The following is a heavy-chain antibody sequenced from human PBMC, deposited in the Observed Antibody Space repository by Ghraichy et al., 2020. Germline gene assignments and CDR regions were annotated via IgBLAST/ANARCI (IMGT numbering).Heavy chain of an antibody. CDR1: GFTFSDYY. D-gene: IGHD1-26*01. CDR2: ISSSSSYT. J-gene: IGHJ4*02. V-gene: IGHV3-11*03. Sequence: GESLNISCAASGFTFSDYYMSWIRQAPGKGLEWVSYISSSSSYTNYADSVKGRFTISRDNAKNSLYLQMNSLRAEDTAVYYCARLNIVGAVFDYWGQGTLVTVSS. CDR3: ARLNIVGAVFDY.